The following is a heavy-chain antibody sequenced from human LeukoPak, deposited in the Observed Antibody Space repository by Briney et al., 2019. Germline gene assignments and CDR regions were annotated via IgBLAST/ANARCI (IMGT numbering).Heavy chain of an antibody. D-gene: IGHD3-16*01. CDR1: GFTFSSYA. Sequence: GGSLRLSCAASGFTFSSYAMSWVRQAPGKGLEWVSAISGSGGSTYYADSVKGRFTISRDNSRVTLYLQMNSLRAEDTAVYYCAKGYYDYVWGSYYFDYWGQGTLVTVSS. CDR2: ISGSGGST. J-gene: IGHJ4*02. CDR3: AKGYYDYVWGSYYFDY. V-gene: IGHV3-23*01.